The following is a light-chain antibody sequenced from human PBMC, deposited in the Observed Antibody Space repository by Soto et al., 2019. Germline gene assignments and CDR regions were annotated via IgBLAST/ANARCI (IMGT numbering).Light chain of an antibody. V-gene: IGKV3-20*01. J-gene: IGKJ5*01. CDR1: QSVSSN. CDR3: QQYGSSAPIT. Sequence: ETVMTQYLATLSVSPGKRATLSCRASQSVSSNLAWYQQKPGQAPRLLIYGASIRATGIPDRFSGSGSETDFTLTISRLEPEDFALYYCQQYGSSAPITFGQGTRLEIK. CDR2: GAS.